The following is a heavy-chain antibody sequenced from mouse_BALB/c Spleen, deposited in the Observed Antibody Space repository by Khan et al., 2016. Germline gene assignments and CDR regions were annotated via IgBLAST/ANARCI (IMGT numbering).Heavy chain of an antibody. CDR1: GDSITSGY. J-gene: IGHJ4*01. Sequence: EVQLQESGPSLVKPSQTLSLTCSVTGDSITSGYWNWIRKFPGNKLEYMGYISYRGSTYYNPPLKSRISIPRDPSTNQYYLQLNSVTTEDTATYYCARYDGSSYVRAMDYWGQGTSATVSS. CDR3: ARYDGSSYVRAMDY. D-gene: IGHD1-1*01. CDR2: ISYRGST. V-gene: IGHV3-8*02.